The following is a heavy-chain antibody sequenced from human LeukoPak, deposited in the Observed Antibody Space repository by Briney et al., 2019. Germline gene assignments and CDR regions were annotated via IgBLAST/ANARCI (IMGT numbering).Heavy chain of an antibody. V-gene: IGHV3-30*18. CDR3: AKARGYSYGSLRAYYYGMDV. D-gene: IGHD5-18*01. CDR1: GFTFSSYG. J-gene: IGHJ6*02. CDR2: ISHDGTNK. Sequence: GGSLRFSCAASGFTFSSYGMHGVRQAPGKGLEWVAVISHDGTNKYYIDSVKGRFTVSRDNSKNTLYLQMNSLRAEDTALYYCAKARGYSYGSLRAYYYGMDVWGQGTTVTVSS.